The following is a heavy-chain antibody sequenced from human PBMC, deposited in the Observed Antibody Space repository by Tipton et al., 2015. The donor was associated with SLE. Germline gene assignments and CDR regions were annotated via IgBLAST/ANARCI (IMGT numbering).Heavy chain of an antibody. V-gene: IGHV4-34*01. D-gene: IGHD6-19*01. CDR1: GGSFSGYY. CDR3: ATEHSSGWTAAFDI. J-gene: IGHJ3*02. CDR2: IYHSGST. Sequence: TLSLTCAVYGGSFSGYYWGWIRQPPGKGLEWIGSIYHSGSTYYNPSLKSRVTISVDTSKNQFSLKLSSVTAADTAVYYCATEHSSGWTAAFDIWGQGTMVTVSS.